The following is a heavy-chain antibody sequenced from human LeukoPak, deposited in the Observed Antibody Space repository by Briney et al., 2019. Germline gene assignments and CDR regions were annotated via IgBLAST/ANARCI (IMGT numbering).Heavy chain of an antibody. Sequence: GQYLRLSCTTSGFAFDDFAMSWVRQPERKGLEWVGFIRRRAYGGAAEYAASVKGRFIISRDDSKGIAYLQMNSLKTEDTAVYYCSRNGLVDFDYWGQGSRVIVSP. CDR1: GFAFDDFA. CDR2: IRRRAYGGAA. CDR3: SRNGLVDFDY. J-gene: IGHJ4*02. V-gene: IGHV3-49*04.